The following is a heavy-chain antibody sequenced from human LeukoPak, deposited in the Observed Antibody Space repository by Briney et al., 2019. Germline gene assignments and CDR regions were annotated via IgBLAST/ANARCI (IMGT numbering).Heavy chain of an antibody. J-gene: IGHJ4*02. V-gene: IGHV3-43*01. CDR1: GFTFDDYT. Sequence: GGSLRLSCAASGFTFDDYTMHWVRQAPGKGLEWVSLISWDGGSTYYADSVKGRFTISRDNSKNSLYLQMNSLRTEDTALYYCAKNYRAGYSYGQYYFDYWGQGTLVTVSS. CDR3: AKNYRAGYSYGQYYFDY. CDR2: ISWDGGST. D-gene: IGHD5-18*01.